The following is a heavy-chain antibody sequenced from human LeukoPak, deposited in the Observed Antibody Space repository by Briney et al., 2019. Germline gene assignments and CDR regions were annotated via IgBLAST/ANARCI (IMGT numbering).Heavy chain of an antibody. J-gene: IGHJ4*02. Sequence: PGGSLRLSCAASGFTFSSYAMSWVRQAPGKGLEWVSAISGSGGSTYYADSVKGRFTISRDNSKNTLYLQMNSLRAEDTAVYCCAKHPPYSSGWYYFDYWGQGTLVTVSS. V-gene: IGHV3-23*01. CDR2: ISGSGGST. CDR3: AKHPPYSSGWYYFDY. D-gene: IGHD6-19*01. CDR1: GFTFSSYA.